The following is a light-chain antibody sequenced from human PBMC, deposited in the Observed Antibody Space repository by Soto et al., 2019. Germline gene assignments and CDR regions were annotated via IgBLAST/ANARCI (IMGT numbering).Light chain of an antibody. CDR1: QSVNLN. CDR2: GVS. J-gene: IGKJ5*01. V-gene: IGKV3-20*01. Sequence: EIMMTQSPGTLSVSPGEGATLSCTASQSVNLNLAWYQQKPGQAPRLLIYGVSSRATGIPDRFSGSGSGTDFTLTISRLEPEDFAVYYCQQYGRSPPITFGQGTRLEIK. CDR3: QQYGRSPPIT.